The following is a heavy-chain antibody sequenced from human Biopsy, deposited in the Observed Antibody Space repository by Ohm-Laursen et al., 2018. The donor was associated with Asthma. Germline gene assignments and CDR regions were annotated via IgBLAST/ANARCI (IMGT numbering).Heavy chain of an antibody. V-gene: IGHV4-39*01. CDR2: IYYSGTT. CDR1: GGSFSSNY. CDR3: VRGSSSWHHGPFHYYYGLDV. D-gene: IGHD6-13*01. Sequence: SDTLSLTCTVYGGSFSSNYWGWIRQPPGKGLEWIGSIYYSGTTYYNPSPESRVTVSADTSKNQFSLKLTSVTAADTAVYYCVRGSSSWHHGPFHYYYGLDVWGQGTTATVSS. J-gene: IGHJ6*02.